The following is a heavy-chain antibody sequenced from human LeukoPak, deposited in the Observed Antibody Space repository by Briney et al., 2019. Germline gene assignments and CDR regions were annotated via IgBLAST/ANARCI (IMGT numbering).Heavy chain of an antibody. CDR2: INPKSGGT. Sequence: GASVKVSCKASGYTFTGYYVHWVRQAPGQGLEWMGWINPKSGGTNYAQKFQGRVTMTRDTSISTAYMELSRLRSDDTAVYYCARPLGSSGWYLDDDWFDPWGQGTLVTVSS. D-gene: IGHD6-19*01. CDR1: GYTFTGYY. CDR3: ARPLGSSGWYLDDDWFDP. J-gene: IGHJ5*02. V-gene: IGHV1-2*02.